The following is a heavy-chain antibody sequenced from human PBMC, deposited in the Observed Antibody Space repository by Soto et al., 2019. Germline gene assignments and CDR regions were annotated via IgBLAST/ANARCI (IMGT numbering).Heavy chain of an antibody. CDR1: GYTFTSYG. D-gene: IGHD6-6*01. CDR3: ARVWVEQLVPAFDI. J-gene: IGHJ3*02. V-gene: IGHV1-18*04. CDR2: ISAYNGNT. Sequence: VASVKVSCKVSGYTFTSYGISWVRQAPGQGLEWMGWISAYNGNTNYAQKLQGRVTMTTDTSTSTAYMELRNLRSDDTAVYYCARVWVEQLVPAFDIWGQGTMVTVSS.